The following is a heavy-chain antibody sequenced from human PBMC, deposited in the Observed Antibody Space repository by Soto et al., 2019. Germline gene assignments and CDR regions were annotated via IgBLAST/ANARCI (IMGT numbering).Heavy chain of an antibody. J-gene: IGHJ6*02. CDR3: AKDPPWTVGPLAMDV. V-gene: IGHV3-23*01. Sequence: GGPLRLCCVAAGFTFSTHAMSGGRQVRGKGMEWVSTFSGSGGNIYYGESVKGRFTISRDDPKNTLYLDMNSLRVEDTAVYYCAKDPPWTVGPLAMDVWGQGTTVTVSS. D-gene: IGHD2-2*01. CDR2: FSGSGGNI. CDR1: GFTFSTHA.